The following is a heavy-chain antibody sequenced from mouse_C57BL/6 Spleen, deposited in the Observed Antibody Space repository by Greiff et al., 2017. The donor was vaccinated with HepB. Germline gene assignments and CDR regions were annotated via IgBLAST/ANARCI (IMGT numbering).Heavy chain of an antibody. J-gene: IGHJ4*01. CDR3: ARGDDGYPYAMDY. CDR1: GYTFTDYY. V-gene: IGHV1-19*01. D-gene: IGHD2-3*01. Sequence: EVQLQQSGPVLVKPGASVKMSCKASGYTFTDYYMNWVKQSHGKSLEWIGVINPYNGGTSYNQKFKGKATLTVDKSSSAAYMELNSLTSEDSAVYYCARGDDGYPYAMDYWGQGTSVTVSS. CDR2: INPYNGGT.